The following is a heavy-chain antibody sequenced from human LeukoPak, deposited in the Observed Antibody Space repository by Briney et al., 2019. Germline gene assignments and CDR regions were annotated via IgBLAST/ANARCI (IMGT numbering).Heavy chain of an antibody. J-gene: IGHJ5*02. D-gene: IGHD6-19*01. CDR2: ISWNSGSI. V-gene: IGHV3-9*01. Sequence: GGSLRLSCAASGFTFDDYAMHWVRQAPGKGLEWVSGISWNSGSIGYADSVKGRFTISRDNAKNTLYLQMNSLRAEDTAVYYCAKDLTSQWLVRYRWFDPWGQGTLVTVSS. CDR1: GFTFDDYA. CDR3: AKDLTSQWLVRYRWFDP.